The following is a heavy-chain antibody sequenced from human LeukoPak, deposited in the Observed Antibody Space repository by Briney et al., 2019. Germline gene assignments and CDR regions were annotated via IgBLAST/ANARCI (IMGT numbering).Heavy chain of an antibody. CDR3: ARGDPGYYGSGSYYTNPIDY. J-gene: IGHJ4*02. CDR2: IWYDGSNK. CDR1: GFTFSSYG. Sequence: GGSLRLSCAASGFTFSSYGMHWVRQAPGKGLEWVAVIWYDGSNKYYADSVKGRFTISRDNSKNTLYLQMNSLRAEDTAVYYCARGDPGYYGSGSYYTNPIDYWGQGTLVTASS. V-gene: IGHV3-33*01. D-gene: IGHD3-10*01.